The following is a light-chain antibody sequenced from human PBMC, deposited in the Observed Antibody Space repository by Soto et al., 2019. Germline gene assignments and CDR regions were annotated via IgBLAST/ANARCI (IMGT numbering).Light chain of an antibody. J-gene: IGLJ2*01. V-gene: IGLV3-25*03. CDR1: ALPKQY. CDR2: KDS. Sequence: SYELTQPPSVSVSPGQTARITCSGDALPKQYAYWYQQKPGQAPVLVMYKDSERPSGIPERFSGSSSGTTVTLTISGVQAEDEADYYCQSADSSGTYVVFCGGTKLTVL. CDR3: QSADSSGTYVV.